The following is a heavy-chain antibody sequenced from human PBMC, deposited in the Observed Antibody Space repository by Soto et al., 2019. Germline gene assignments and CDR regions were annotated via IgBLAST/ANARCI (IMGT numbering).Heavy chain of an antibody. Sequence: QVQLQESGPGLVKPSQTLSLTCTVSGGSISSGDYYWSWIRQPPGKGLEWIGYIYYSGSTYYNPSLKCLVTISVDTSKNQFSLKLSSVTAADTAVYYCARDSNYYDSGNFDLWGRGTLVTVSS. J-gene: IGHJ2*01. CDR2: IYYSGST. CDR3: ARDSNYYDSGNFDL. V-gene: IGHV4-30-4*01. CDR1: GGSISSGDYY. D-gene: IGHD3-22*01.